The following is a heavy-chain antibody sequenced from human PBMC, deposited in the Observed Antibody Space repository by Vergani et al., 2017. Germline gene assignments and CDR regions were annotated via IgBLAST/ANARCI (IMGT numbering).Heavy chain of an antibody. CDR3: ARGXSFNYLHPLGYYYGMDV. CDR1: GFTFSTYA. Sequence: EEQLLESGGGLVQPGGSLRLSCAASGFTFSTYAMSWVRQAPGKGLKWVSAISGSGGSTYYADSVKGRFTISRDNSKNTLYLQMNSLRAEDTAVYYCARGXSFNYLHPLGYYYGMDVWGQGTTVTVSS. J-gene: IGHJ6*02. V-gene: IGHV3-23*01. CDR2: ISGSGGST. D-gene: IGHD4-11*01.